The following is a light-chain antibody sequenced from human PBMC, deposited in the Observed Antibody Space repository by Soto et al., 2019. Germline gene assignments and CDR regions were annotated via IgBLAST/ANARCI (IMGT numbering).Light chain of an antibody. CDR1: SSDVGGYNY. J-gene: IGLJ2*01. CDR3: SSYAGSNSVV. Sequence: QSALTQPPSASGSPGQSVTISCTGMSSDVGGYNYVSWYQQHPVKAPKLMIYEVSKRPSGVPDRFSGSKSGNTASLTVSGLQAEDEADYYCSSYAGSNSVVFGGGTKLTVL. CDR2: EVS. V-gene: IGLV2-8*01.